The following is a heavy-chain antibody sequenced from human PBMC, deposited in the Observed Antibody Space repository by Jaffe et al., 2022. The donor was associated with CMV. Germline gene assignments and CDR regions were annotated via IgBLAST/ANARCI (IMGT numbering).Heavy chain of an antibody. D-gene: IGHD3-9*01. CDR1: GFTFSSYE. CDR2: ISSSGSTI. J-gene: IGHJ3*02. CDR3: ARDSPYYDILTGYYPLGAFDI. Sequence: EVQLVESGGGLVQPGGSLRLSCAASGFTFSSYEMNWVRQAPGKGLEWVSYISSSGSTIYYADSVKGRFTISRDNAKNSLYLQMNSLRAEDTAVYYCARDSPYYDILTGYYPLGAFDIWGQGTMVTVSS. V-gene: IGHV3-48*03.